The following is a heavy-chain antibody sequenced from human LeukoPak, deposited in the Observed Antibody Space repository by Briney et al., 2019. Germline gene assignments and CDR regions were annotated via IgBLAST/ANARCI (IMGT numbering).Heavy chain of an antibody. CDR1: GFTFSTYG. CDR3: ARDLPAAWNDRRASDY. V-gene: IGHV3-30*02. J-gene: IGHJ4*02. D-gene: IGHD1-1*01. CDR2: IRYVGINK. Sequence: GGSLRLSCAASGFTFSTYGMHWVRQAPGKGLEWVSFIRYVGINKYYADSVKGRFTISRDNSKNTLYLQMNSLRPEDTAVYYCARDLPAAWNDRRASDYWGQGTLVTVSS.